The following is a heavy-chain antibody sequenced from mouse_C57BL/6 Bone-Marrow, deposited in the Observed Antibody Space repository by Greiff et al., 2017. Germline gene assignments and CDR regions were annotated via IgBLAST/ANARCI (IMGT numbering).Heavy chain of an antibody. CDR2: IYPGGGYT. Sequence: QVQLQQSGAELVRPGTSVKMSCKASGYTFNNYGIGWAKPRPGHGLEWIGDIYPGGGYTNYNEKLKGKAKLTADKSSSTAYMQFSSLTSEDSAIYYCARWAFTWYFDVWGTGTTVTVSS. V-gene: IGHV1-63*01. CDR3: ARWAFTWYFDV. J-gene: IGHJ1*03. CDR1: GYTFNNYG.